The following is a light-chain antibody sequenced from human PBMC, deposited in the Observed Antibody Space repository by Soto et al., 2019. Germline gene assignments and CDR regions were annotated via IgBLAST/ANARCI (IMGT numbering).Light chain of an antibody. CDR1: QSVNSGY. J-gene: IGKJ2*01. Sequence: EIVLTQSPGTLSLSPGKRATVSCRASQSVNSGYLAWYQQRPGQAPRLLIYGASNRAAGIPDRFSGSGSGTDFTLTISRLEPEDFAMYYCQQYGSSMYTFGQGTNREIK. CDR2: GAS. V-gene: IGKV3-20*01. CDR3: QQYGSSMYT.